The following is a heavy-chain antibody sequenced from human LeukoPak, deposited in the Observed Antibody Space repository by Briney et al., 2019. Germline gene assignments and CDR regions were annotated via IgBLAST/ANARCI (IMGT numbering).Heavy chain of an antibody. CDR3: AREGYSGYDSYYYYMDV. Sequence: ASVKVSCKASGYTFTGYYMHWVRQAPGQGLEWMGWINPNSGGTNYAQKFQGRVTMTTDTSTSTAYMELRSLRSDDTAVYYCAREGYSGYDSYYYYMDVWGKGTTVTVSS. V-gene: IGHV1-2*02. J-gene: IGHJ6*03. CDR1: GYTFTGYY. D-gene: IGHD5-12*01. CDR2: INPNSGGT.